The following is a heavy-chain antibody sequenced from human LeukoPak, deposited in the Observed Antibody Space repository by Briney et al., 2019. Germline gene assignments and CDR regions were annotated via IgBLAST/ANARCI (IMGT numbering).Heavy chain of an antibody. CDR2: IIPIFGTA. J-gene: IGHJ4*02. CDR1: GGTFSSYA. CDR3: ARDGAVAGYFDY. V-gene: IGHV1-69*13. Sequence: SVKVSCKASGGTFSSYAISWVRQVPGQGLEWMGGIIPIFGTANYAQKFQGRVTITADESTSTAYMELSSLRSEDTAVYYCARDGAVAGYFDYWGQGTLVTVSS. D-gene: IGHD6-19*01.